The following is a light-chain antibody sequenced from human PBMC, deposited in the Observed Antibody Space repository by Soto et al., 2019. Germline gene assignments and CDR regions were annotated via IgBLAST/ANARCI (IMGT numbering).Light chain of an antibody. Sequence: EIVLTQSPGTLSLSPGERATLSCRASQSVSSNYLAWYQQKPGQAPRLLIYGASSRATGIPARFSGSGSGTDFTLTISSLEPEDFAVYHCQQDGSSPLTFGGGNKVEIK. CDR2: GAS. V-gene: IGKV3-20*01. CDR1: QSVSSNY. CDR3: QQDGSSPLT. J-gene: IGKJ4*02.